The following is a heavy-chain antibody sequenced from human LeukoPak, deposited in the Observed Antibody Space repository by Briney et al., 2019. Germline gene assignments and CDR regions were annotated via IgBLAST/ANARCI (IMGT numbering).Heavy chain of an antibody. Sequence: SETLSLTCAVYGGSFSGYYWSWIRQPPGKGLEWIGEINHSGSTNYNPSLKSRVTISVDTSKNQFSLKLSSVTAADTAVYYCARGLGYSSSWSYYFDYWGQGTLVTVSS. D-gene: IGHD6-13*01. CDR1: GGSFSGYY. V-gene: IGHV4-34*01. J-gene: IGHJ4*02. CDR2: INHSGST. CDR3: ARGLGYSSSWSYYFDY.